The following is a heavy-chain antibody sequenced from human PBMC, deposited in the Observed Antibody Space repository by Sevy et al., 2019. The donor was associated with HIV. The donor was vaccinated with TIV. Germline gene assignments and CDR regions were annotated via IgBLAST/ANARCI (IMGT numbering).Heavy chain of an antibody. CDR2: ISYDGSNK. CDR3: ASRFLGLYSSYGMDV. J-gene: IGHJ6*02. CDR1: GFTFSSYG. Sequence: GGSLRLSCAASGFTFSSYGMHWVRQAPGKGLEWVAVISYDGSNKYYADSVKGRFTISRDNSKNTLYLQMNSLRAEDTAVYYWASRFLGLYSSYGMDVWGQGTTVTVSS. V-gene: IGHV3-30*03. D-gene: IGHD2-21*01.